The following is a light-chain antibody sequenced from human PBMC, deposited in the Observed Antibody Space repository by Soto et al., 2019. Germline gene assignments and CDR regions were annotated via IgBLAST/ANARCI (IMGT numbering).Light chain of an antibody. V-gene: IGKV3-20*01. Sequence: EIVLTQSPAILSVSPGERATLSCRASQSISRSLAWYQQKPGQAPRLLIYGASSRATGIPDRFSGSGSGTDFTLTISRLEPEDFAVYYCQQYGSSPTTFGQGTKVDSK. CDR2: GAS. J-gene: IGKJ1*01. CDR3: QQYGSSPTT. CDR1: QSISRS.